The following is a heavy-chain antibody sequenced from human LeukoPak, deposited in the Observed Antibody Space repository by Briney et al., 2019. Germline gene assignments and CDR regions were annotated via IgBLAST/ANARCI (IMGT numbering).Heavy chain of an antibody. D-gene: IGHD3-22*01. Sequence: PSETLSLTCTVSGGSISSSSYYWGWIRQPPGKGLEWIGSIYYSGSTYYNPSLKSRVTISVDTSKNQFSLKLSSVTAADTAVYYCARGADYYDSSGYYSGLGWFDPWGQGTLVTVSS. CDR2: IYYSGST. CDR1: GGSISSSSYY. CDR3: ARGADYYDSSGYYSGLGWFDP. J-gene: IGHJ5*02. V-gene: IGHV4-39*07.